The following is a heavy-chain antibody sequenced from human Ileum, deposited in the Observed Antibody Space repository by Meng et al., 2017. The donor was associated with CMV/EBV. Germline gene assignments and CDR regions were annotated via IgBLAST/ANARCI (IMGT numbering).Heavy chain of an antibody. D-gene: IGHD6-13*01. J-gene: IGHJ5*02. CDR3: DRDVGQQGAGSSWYKWYDP. Sequence: GESLKISCAASGFTFSGHWRHWVRQVPGKGMVWVSDISSDVRITRYADSVKGRFSISRDNAKNTLFLQMNSLRAEDTALYYCDRDVGQQGAGSSWYKWYDPWGQGTLVTVSS. V-gene: IGHV3-74*01. CDR1: GFTFSGHW. CDR2: ISSDVRIT.